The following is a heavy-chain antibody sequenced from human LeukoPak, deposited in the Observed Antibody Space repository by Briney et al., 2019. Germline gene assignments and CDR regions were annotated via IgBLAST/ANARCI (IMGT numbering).Heavy chain of an antibody. Sequence: PSDTLSLTCTVSGGSISSYYWSWIRQPPGKGLEWIGNVENTGSINYSPSIESRVTISVDTSKNQFSLRLSSVTAADTAVYYCARAVGDSGHGRFFDYWGQGTLVTVSS. V-gene: IGHV4-59*07. CDR3: ARAVGDSGHGRFFDY. CDR1: GGSISSYY. CDR2: VENTGSI. D-gene: IGHD5-12*01. J-gene: IGHJ4*02.